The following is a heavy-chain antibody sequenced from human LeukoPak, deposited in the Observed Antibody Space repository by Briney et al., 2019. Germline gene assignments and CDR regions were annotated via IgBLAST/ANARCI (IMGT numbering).Heavy chain of an antibody. CDR2: IYHSGST. CDR3: ARRSYDFWSGYDVAFFDY. CDR1: GYSISSGYY. D-gene: IGHD3-3*01. V-gene: IGHV4-38-2*01. Sequence: SETLSLTCAVSGYSISSGYYWGWTRQPPGKGLEWIGSIYHSGSTYYNPSLKSRVTISVDTSKNQFSLKLSSVTAADTAVYYCARRSYDFWSGYDVAFFDYWGQGTLVTVSS. J-gene: IGHJ4*02.